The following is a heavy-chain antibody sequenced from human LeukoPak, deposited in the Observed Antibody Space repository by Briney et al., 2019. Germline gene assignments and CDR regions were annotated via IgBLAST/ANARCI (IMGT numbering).Heavy chain of an antibody. CDR2: ISSSGSTI. J-gene: IGHJ3*02. CDR3: AKKGSSSFDI. CDR1: GFTFSDYY. Sequence: PGASLRLSCAASGFTFSDYYMSWIRQAPGKGLEWVSYISSSGSTIYYADSVKGRFTISRDNSKNTLCLQMNSLRAEDTAVYYCAKKGSSSFDIWGQGTVVTVSS. V-gene: IGHV3-11*01.